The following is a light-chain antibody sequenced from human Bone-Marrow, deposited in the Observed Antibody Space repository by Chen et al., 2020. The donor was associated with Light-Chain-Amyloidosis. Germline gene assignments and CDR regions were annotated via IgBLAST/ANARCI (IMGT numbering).Light chain of an antibody. J-gene: IGKJ4*01. CDR3: QHYGTSPLT. Sequence: EIVLTQSPGTLSLSPGEGANLSCRASQTISSNYLTWYQQKFGQAPRLLIYGSSSRATGIPDRFTGRGAGTDYTLTINRLEPEDIAMYYCQHYGTSPLTFGGGTKVEIK. CDR1: QTISSNY. CDR2: GSS. V-gene: IGKV3-20*01.